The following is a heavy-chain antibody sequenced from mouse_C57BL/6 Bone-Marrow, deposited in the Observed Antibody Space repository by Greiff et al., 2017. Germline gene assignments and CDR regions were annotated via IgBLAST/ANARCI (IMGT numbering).Heavy chain of an antibody. CDR3: GRSYDYDDYTMDF. D-gene: IGHD2-4*01. CDR1: GYTFTNYW. CDR2: MHPNGGSP. V-gene: IGHV1-64*01. J-gene: IGHJ4*01. Sequence: QVQLQQPGAELVKPGASVKLSCKASGYTFTNYWMHWVKQRPGQGLEWIGMMHPNGGSPDYNEKFKSEATLSVDNSSRTAYMELSRLTSEDSAVYYCGRSYDYDDYTMDFGGQGTSATVSA.